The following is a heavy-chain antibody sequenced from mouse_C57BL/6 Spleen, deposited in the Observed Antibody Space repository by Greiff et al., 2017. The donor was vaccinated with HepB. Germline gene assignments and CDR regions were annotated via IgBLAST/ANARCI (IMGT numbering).Heavy chain of an antibody. CDR2: ISYDGSN. J-gene: IGHJ2*01. D-gene: IGHD3-2*02. CDR3: AKTAQATFDY. V-gene: IGHV3-6*01. CDR1: GYSITSGYY. Sequence: ESGPGLVKPSQSLSLTCSVTGYSITSGYYWNWIRQFPGNKLEWMGYISYDGSNNYNPSLKNRISITRDTSKNQFFLKLNSVTTEDTATYDCAKTAQATFDYWGQGTTLTVSS.